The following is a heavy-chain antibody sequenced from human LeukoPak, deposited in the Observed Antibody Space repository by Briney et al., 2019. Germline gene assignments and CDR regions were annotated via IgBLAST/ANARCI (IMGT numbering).Heavy chain of an antibody. CDR2: IRFDGSDT. V-gene: IGHV3-30*02. CDR3: ARSLSAGSGWYYFDY. Sequence: GGSLRLPCAASGFTFSHYGMHWVRQAPGKGLEWVAFIRFDGSDTYYEESVKGRFTVSRDNSKDALDLQMNSLRAEDTAMYYCARSLSAGSGWYYFDYGGQGTLVTVSS. D-gene: IGHD6-19*01. J-gene: IGHJ4*02. CDR1: GFTFSHYG.